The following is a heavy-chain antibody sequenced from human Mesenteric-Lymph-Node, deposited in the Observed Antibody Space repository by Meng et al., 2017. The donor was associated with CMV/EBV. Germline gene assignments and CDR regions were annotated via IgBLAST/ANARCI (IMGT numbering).Heavy chain of an antibody. CDR1: GYSFTSYW. Sequence: KVSCKGSGYSFTSYWIGWVRQMPGKGLEWMGIIYPGDSDTRYSPSFQGQVTISADKSISTAYLQWSSLKASDTAMYYCARYYCSSTSCLPYYYYGMDVWGQGTTVTVSS. V-gene: IGHV5-51*01. CDR2: IYPGDSDT. D-gene: IGHD2-2*01. CDR3: ARYYCSSTSCLPYYYYGMDV. J-gene: IGHJ6*02.